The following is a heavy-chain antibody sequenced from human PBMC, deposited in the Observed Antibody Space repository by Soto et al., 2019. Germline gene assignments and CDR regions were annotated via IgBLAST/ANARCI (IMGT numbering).Heavy chain of an antibody. Sequence: PGESLKISCKGSGYSFVSYWIGWVRQMPGKGLEWMGIIYPADSDTRCSPSFEGQVTISVDQSISTAYLQWSSLKASDTATYYSARRDMPSSSYYYYYYMDVWGKGTTVTVSS. V-gene: IGHV5-51*01. D-gene: IGHD3-16*01. CDR1: GYSFVSYW. CDR2: IYPADSDT. CDR3: ARRDMPSSSYYYYYYMDV. J-gene: IGHJ6*03.